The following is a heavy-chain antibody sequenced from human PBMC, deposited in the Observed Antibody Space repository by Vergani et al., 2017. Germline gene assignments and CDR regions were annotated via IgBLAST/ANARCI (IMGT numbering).Heavy chain of an antibody. Sequence: QVQLVQSGAEVKKPGSSVKVSCKASGGTFSSYAVSWVRQAPGQGLEWMGRISPIFGTANYAQKFQGRVTITADESTSTAYMELSSLRSEDTAVYYCARDRGYYDDSSGYGTDYWGQGTLVTVSS. CDR1: GGTFSSYA. CDR2: ISPIFGTA. V-gene: IGHV1-69*13. D-gene: IGHD3-22*01. CDR3: ARDRGYYDDSSGYGTDY. J-gene: IGHJ4*02.